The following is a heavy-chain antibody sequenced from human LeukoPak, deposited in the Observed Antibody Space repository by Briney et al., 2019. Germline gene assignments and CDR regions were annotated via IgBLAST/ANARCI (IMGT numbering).Heavy chain of an antibody. J-gene: IGHJ4*02. Sequence: GGSLRLSCAASGFTFSSYAMSWVRQAPGKGLEWVSAISGSGGSTYYADSVKGRFTISRDNSKNTLYLQMNSLRAEDTAVYYCAKDLRGYYYDSSGYRGYFDYWGQGTLVTVSS. CDR2: ISGSGGST. V-gene: IGHV3-23*01. CDR3: AKDLRGYYYDSSGYRGYFDY. CDR1: GFTFSSYA. D-gene: IGHD3-22*01.